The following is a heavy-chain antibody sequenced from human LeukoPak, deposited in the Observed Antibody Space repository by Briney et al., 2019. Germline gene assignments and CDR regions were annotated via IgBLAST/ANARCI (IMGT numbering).Heavy chain of an antibody. V-gene: IGHV4-30-4*08. CDR3: AREYSSIDAFDI. CDR1: GGSISSGDYY. Sequence: SETLSLTCTVSGGSISSGDYYWSWIRQPPGKGLEWIGYIYYSGSTYYNPSLKSRVTISVDTSKNQFSLKLSSVTAADTAVYYCAREYSSIDAFDIWGQGTMVTVSS. J-gene: IGHJ3*02. D-gene: IGHD6-6*01. CDR2: IYYSGST.